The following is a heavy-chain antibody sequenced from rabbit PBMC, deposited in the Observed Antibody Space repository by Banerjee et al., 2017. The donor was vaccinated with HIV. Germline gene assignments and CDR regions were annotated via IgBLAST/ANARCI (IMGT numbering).Heavy chain of an antibody. J-gene: IGHJ4*01. Sequence: QQQLVESGGGLVKPGASLTLTCKASGFSFSSYGIIWVRQAPGKGLEWIAYIYPDYGRTDYASWVNGRFTISLDNAQNTVSLQMTTLTAADTATYFCARGAYAGYAGYGYACYFNLWGQGTLVTVS. V-gene: IGHV1S47*01. D-gene: IGHD6-1*01. CDR3: ARGAYAGYAGYGYACYFNL. CDR2: IYPDYGRT. CDR1: GFSFSSYG.